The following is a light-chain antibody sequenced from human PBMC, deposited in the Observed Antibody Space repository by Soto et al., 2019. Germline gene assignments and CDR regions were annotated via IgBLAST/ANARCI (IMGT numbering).Light chain of an antibody. V-gene: IGLV1-40*01. CDR2: GNT. Sequence: QAVVTQPPSVSGAPGQRVTISCTGSISNIGSGYDVLWYQQLPGTAPKLLIYGNTNRPSGVPDRFSGSKSGTSASLAITGLQAEDEADYYCQSYDNGLKVFGGGTKLTVL. CDR3: QSYDNGLKV. CDR1: ISNIGSGYD. J-gene: IGLJ3*02.